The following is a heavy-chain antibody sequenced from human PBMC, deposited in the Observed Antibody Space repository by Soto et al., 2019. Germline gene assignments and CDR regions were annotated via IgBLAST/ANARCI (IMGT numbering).Heavy chain of an antibody. CDR3: ARCGPHDILTGYTEPQNFDY. J-gene: IGHJ4*02. Sequence: GGSLRLSCAASGFTFSSYGMHWVRQAPGKGLEWVAVIWYDGSNKYYADSVKGRFTISRDNSKNTLYLQMNSLRAEDTAVYYCARCGPHDILTGYTEPQNFDYWGQGTLVTVSS. CDR1: GFTFSSYG. CDR2: IWYDGSNK. D-gene: IGHD3-9*01. V-gene: IGHV3-33*01.